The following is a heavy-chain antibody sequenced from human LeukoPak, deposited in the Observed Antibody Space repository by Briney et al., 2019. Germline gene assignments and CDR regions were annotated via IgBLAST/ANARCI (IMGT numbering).Heavy chain of an antibody. CDR3: ARDRTDIAAADAFDI. Sequence: ASVKVSCKASGYTFTAYYLHWVRQAPGQGLESMGWINPYIDGTKSTQQFQGRVTMTWDTSISTAYMELSRLRSDDTAVYYCARDRTDIAAADAFDIWGQGTMVTVSS. CDR1: GYTFTAYY. V-gene: IGHV1-2*02. J-gene: IGHJ3*02. D-gene: IGHD6-13*01. CDR2: INPYIDGT.